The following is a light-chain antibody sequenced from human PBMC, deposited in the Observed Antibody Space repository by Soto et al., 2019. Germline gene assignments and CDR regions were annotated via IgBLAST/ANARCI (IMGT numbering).Light chain of an antibody. CDR2: NVG. J-gene: IGLJ3*02. CDR1: SSDVGGYNY. V-gene: IGLV2-14*03. CDR3: SSYTTPSPVV. Sequence: QSALTQPASVSGSPGQSITISCTGTSSDVGGYNYVSWYQQHPGKAPKLIISNVGDRPSGVSNRFSGSKSGNTASLTISGLQTEDEADYYCSSYTTPSPVVFGGGTKLTVL.